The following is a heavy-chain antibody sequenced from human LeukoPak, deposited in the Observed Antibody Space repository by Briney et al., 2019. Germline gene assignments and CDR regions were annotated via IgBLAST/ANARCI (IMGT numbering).Heavy chain of an antibody. CDR1: GGSFSGYY. Sequence: PSETLSLTCAVYGGSFSGYYWSWIRQPPGKGLEWIGEINHSGSTNYNPSLKSRVTISVDTSKNQFSLKLSSVTAADTAVYYCARFNYYDSRGFISAFDICGQGTMVTVSS. D-gene: IGHD3-22*01. CDR3: ARFNYYDSRGFISAFDI. V-gene: IGHV4-34*01. J-gene: IGHJ3*02. CDR2: INHSGST.